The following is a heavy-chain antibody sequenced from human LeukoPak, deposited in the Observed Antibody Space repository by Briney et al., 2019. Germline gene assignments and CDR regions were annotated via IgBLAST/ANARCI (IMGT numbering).Heavy chain of an antibody. CDR2: IYPGDSDT. CDR1: GYTFINYW. CDR3: AKLIAVAGNDYFDY. D-gene: IGHD6-19*01. J-gene: IGHJ4*02. Sequence: GESLKISCQVSGYTFINYWIGWVRQMPGKGLEWMGIIYPGDSDTRYGPSFQGQVTISADKSISTAFLQWSSLKASDTAMYFCAKLIAVAGNDYFDYWGQGTLVTVSS. V-gene: IGHV5-51*01.